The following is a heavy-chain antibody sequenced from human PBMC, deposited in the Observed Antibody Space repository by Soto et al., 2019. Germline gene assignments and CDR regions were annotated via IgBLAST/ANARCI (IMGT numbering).Heavy chain of an antibody. CDR1: GASATSYH. D-gene: IGHD2-8*01. CDR2: TSYTGNN. Sequence: EFRSLAGIVSGASATSYHGTWIRQFPGKGLEWIAYTSYTGNNNYNPSLNRRVTISLDTSKNQLSLQLNSMTAADTAVYYSARDMHAGFTHYFEPWGHGTLGTVSS. J-gene: IGHJ1*01. V-gene: IGHV4-59*02. CDR3: ARDMHAGFTHYFEP.